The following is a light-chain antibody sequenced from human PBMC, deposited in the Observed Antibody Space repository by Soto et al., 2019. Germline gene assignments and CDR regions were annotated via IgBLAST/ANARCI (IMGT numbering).Light chain of an antibody. Sequence: QSALTQPASVSGSPGQSIAISCTGTSSDIGGYDYVSWYQQHPGKAPRLMIYDVFNRPSGVSNRFSGSKSGNTASLTISGLQAEDEAEYYCSSYTSTSPVVFGGGTKLTVL. J-gene: IGLJ2*01. V-gene: IGLV2-14*03. CDR1: SSDIGGYDY. CDR3: SSYTSTSPVV. CDR2: DVF.